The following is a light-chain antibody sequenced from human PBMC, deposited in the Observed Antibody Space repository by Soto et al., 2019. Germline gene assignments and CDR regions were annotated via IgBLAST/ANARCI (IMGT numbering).Light chain of an antibody. J-gene: IGKJ1*01. CDR2: GTS. V-gene: IGKV3-20*01. Sequence: EIVLTQSPGIMYLSPGERATLSCRASQTVGRSYLAWYQQKPGQAPRLLIFGTSTRATGIPDRFSGGGSGTDFTLTISRLDPEDYAVYFCQQYDSIPPWTFGQGIRVEVK. CDR1: QTVGRSY. CDR3: QQYDSIPPWT.